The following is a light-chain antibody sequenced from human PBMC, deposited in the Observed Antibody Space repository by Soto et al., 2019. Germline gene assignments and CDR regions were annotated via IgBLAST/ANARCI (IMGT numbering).Light chain of an antibody. CDR2: EVS. J-gene: IGLJ1*01. Sequence: QSSLTKPPSAYRSPGQSVTISCTRTSSDVGGYNYVSWYQQHPGKAPKLMIYEVSKRPSGVPDRFSGSKSGNTASLTVSGLQAEDEADYYCSSYAGSNNRYVFGTGTKVTV. CDR1: SSDVGGYNY. CDR3: SSYAGSNNRYV. V-gene: IGLV2-8*02.